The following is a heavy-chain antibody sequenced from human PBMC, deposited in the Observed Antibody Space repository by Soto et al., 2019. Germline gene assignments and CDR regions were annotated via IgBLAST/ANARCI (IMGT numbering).Heavy chain of an antibody. V-gene: IGHV3-9*01. D-gene: IGHD5-12*01. CDR1: GFTFDDYA. Sequence: GGSLRLSCAASGFTFDDYAMHWVRQAPGEGLEWVSGISWNGGSISYADSVKGRFTISRDNAKNSLYLQTNSLRAEDTAVYYCARDREYSGYDSYVYWGQGTLVTVSS. J-gene: IGHJ4*02. CDR2: ISWNGGSI. CDR3: ARDREYSGYDSYVY.